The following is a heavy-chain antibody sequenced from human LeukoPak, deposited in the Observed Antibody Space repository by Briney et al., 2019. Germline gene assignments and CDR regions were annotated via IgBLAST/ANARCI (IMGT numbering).Heavy chain of an antibody. J-gene: IGHJ4*02. Sequence: SQTLSLTCAISGDSVSSNCAAWNWIRQSPSRGLEWLGRTYYRSKWYNDYAVSVKSRITINPDTSKNQFSLQLNSVTPEDTAVYYCARSPLGLVVAASRFDYWGQGTLVTVSS. CDR2: TYYRSKWYN. V-gene: IGHV6-1*01. CDR3: ARSPLGLVVAASRFDY. CDR1: GDSVSSNCAA. D-gene: IGHD2-15*01.